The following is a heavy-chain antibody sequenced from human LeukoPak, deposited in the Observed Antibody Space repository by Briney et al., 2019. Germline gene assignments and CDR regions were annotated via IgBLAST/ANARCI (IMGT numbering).Heavy chain of an antibody. CDR3: ARGGAARPDY. J-gene: IGHJ4*02. Sequence: GSLRLSCAASGFTFSSYEMNWVRQAPGKGLEWVSYISSSGSTIYYADSVKGRFTISRDNAKNSMYLQLNSLRVEDTAAYYCARGGAARPDYWGQGTLVTVSS. CDR1: GFTFSSYE. V-gene: IGHV3-48*03. CDR2: ISSSGSTI. D-gene: IGHD6-6*01.